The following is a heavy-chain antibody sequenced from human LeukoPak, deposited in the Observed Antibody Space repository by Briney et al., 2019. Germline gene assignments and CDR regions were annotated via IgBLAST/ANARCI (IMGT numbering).Heavy chain of an antibody. CDR2: IDWDDDK. Sequence: SGPTLVNPTQTLTLTCTFSGFSLSTSGMRVSWIRQPPGKALEWLARIDWDDDKFYSTSLKTRLTISKDTSKNQVVLTMTNMDPVDTARYYCARLGYSSSHYFDYWGQGTLVTVSS. J-gene: IGHJ4*02. D-gene: IGHD6-6*01. CDR1: GFSLSTSGMR. V-gene: IGHV2-70*04. CDR3: ARLGYSSSHYFDY.